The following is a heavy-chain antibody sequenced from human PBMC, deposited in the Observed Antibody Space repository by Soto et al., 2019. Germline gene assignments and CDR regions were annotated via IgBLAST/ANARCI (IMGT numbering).Heavy chain of an antibody. Sequence: GESLKISCKGSGYSFTSYWISWVRQMPGKGLEWMGRIDPSDSYTNYSPSFQGHVTISADKSNSTAYLQWSSLKASDTAMYYCARDDSSSSWFDPWGQGTLVTAPQ. CDR2: IDPSDSYT. V-gene: IGHV5-10-1*01. CDR3: ARDDSSSSWFDP. D-gene: IGHD6-6*01. CDR1: GYSFTSYW. J-gene: IGHJ5*02.